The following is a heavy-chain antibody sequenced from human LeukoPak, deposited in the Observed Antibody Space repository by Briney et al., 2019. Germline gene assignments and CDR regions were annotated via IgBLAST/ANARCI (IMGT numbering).Heavy chain of an antibody. J-gene: IGHJ4*02. Sequence: PGGSLRLSCAASGFTFSDYYMSWIRQAPGKGLEWVSYISPSSSYTNYADSVKGRFTISRDNAKNSVYLQMNSLRAEDTAVYYCVRDWRSSGCFDYWGQGALVTVSP. CDR2: ISPSSSYT. D-gene: IGHD6-19*01. V-gene: IGHV3-11*05. CDR1: GFTFSDYY. CDR3: VRDWRSSGCFDY.